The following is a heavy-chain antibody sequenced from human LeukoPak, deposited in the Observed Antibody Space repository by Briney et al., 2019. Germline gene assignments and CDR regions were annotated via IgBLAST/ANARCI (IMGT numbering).Heavy chain of an antibody. CDR3: ARDGPRSGYDLGHFDN. V-gene: IGHV4-4*07. Sequence: SETLSLTCTVSGGPISNYFWSWVRQPAGKGLEWLGRIYSTGRSDYNPSLKSGITMSVDTSKNQFSLKLSSVTAADTAVYYCARDGPRSGYDLGHFDNLGQGTLVTASS. D-gene: IGHD5-12*01. CDR2: IYSTGRS. CDR1: GGPISNYF. J-gene: IGHJ4*02.